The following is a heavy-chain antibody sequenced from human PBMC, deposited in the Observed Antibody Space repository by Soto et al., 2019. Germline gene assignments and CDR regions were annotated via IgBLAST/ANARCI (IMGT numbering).Heavy chain of an antibody. J-gene: IGHJ5*02. V-gene: IGHV4-31*03. Sequence: SETLSLTCTVSGGSISSGGYYWSWIRQHPGKGLEWIGYIYYSGSTYHNPSLKSRVTISVDTSKNQFSLKLSSVTAADTAVYYCARNYDFWGGYYYDPWGQGTLVTVSS. CDR3: ARNYDFWGGYYYDP. CDR1: GGSISSGGYY. CDR2: IYYSGST. D-gene: IGHD3-3*01.